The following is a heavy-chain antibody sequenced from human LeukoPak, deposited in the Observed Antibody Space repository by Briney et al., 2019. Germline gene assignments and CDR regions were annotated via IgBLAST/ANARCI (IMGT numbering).Heavy chain of an antibody. Sequence: ASVKVSCKVSGYTLTELSMHWVRQAPGKGLEWMGGFDPEDGETIYAQKFQGRVTMTEDTSTDTAYMELSSLRSEDAAVYYCATRGSVRGVLYFDYWGQGTLVTVSS. D-gene: IGHD3-10*01. V-gene: IGHV1-24*01. CDR2: FDPEDGET. CDR3: ATRGSVRGVLYFDY. CDR1: GYTLTELS. J-gene: IGHJ4*02.